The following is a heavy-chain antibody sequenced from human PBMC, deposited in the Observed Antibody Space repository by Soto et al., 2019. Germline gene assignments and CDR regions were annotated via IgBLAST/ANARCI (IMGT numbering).Heavy chain of an antibody. CDR3: VRTSLVVAVATREDF. CDR2: IDSDGSRI. CDR1: GFTFSNYW. Sequence: EVQLVESGGGLVQPGESLRLSCAASGFTFSNYWMHWVRQAPGKGLVWVSRIDSDGSRITYADFVKGRFTISRDNAKNTVYLHMNSLTAEDTAVYYCVRTSLVVAVATREDFWGQGTLVTGSS. J-gene: IGHJ4*02. V-gene: IGHV3-74*01. D-gene: IGHD2-15*01.